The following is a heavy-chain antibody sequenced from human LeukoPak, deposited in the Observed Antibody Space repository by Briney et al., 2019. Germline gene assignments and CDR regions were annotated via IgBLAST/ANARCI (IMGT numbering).Heavy chain of an antibody. CDR2: IYYSGST. Sequence: SETLSLTCTVSGGSISSYYWSWIRQPPGKGLEWIGYIYYSGSTNYNSSLKSRVTISVDTSKNQFSLKLSSVTAADTAVYYCARHIDYYDSSGLIDYWGQGTLVTVSS. CDR3: ARHIDYYDSSGLIDY. D-gene: IGHD3-22*01. V-gene: IGHV4-59*08. J-gene: IGHJ4*02. CDR1: GGSISSYY.